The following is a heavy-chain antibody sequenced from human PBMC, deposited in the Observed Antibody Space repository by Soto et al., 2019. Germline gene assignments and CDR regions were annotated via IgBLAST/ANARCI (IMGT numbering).Heavy chain of an antibody. CDR1: GFTFNNYE. Sequence: EVQLVESGGGLVPPGGSLRLSCAVSGFTFNNYEMNWVHQAPGKGPEWVAYISSGGGTRYYAESVKGRFTISRDNAKNSLYLQMNSLRAEDTAVYYCAIAPTSPDTRIRPHWCQGTMVIVSS. CDR2: ISSGGGTR. CDR3: AIAPTSPDTRIRPH. V-gene: IGHV3-48*03. J-gene: IGHJ3*01. D-gene: IGHD3-22*01.